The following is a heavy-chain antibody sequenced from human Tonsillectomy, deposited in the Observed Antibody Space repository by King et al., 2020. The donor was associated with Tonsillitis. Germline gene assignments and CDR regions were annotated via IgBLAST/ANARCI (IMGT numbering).Heavy chain of an antibody. J-gene: IGHJ5*02. D-gene: IGHD2-2*01. CDR1: GFTVSSNY. Sequence: VQLVESGGGLVQPGGSLRLSCAASGFTVSSNYMSWVRQAPGKGLEWVSVIYSGGSTYYADSVKGRFTISRHNSKNTLYLQMNSLRAEDTAVYYCARSGYCSSPSCPFSWFDPWGQGTLVAVS. CDR2: IYSGGST. V-gene: IGHV3-53*04. CDR3: ARSGYCSSPSCPFSWFDP.